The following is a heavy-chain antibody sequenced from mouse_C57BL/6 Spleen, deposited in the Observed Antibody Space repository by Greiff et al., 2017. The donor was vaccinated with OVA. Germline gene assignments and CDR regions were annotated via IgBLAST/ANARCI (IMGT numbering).Heavy chain of an antibody. CDR2: IYPRSGNT. CDR1: GYTFTSYG. CDR3: ARKEDDYGWFAY. D-gene: IGHD2-4*01. V-gene: IGHV1-81*01. Sequence: QVQLQQSGAELARPGASVKLSCKASGYTFTSYGISWVKQRTGQGLEWIGEIYPRSGNTYYNEKFKGKATLTADKSSSTAYMELRSLTSEDSAVYFCARKEDDYGWFAYWGQGTLVTVSA. J-gene: IGHJ3*01.